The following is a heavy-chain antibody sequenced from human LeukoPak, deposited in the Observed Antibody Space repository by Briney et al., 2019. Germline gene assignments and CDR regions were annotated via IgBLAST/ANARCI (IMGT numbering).Heavy chain of an antibody. CDR3: ARAWPITMVRGVILGPGDYGMDV. CDR1: GYTFTGYY. D-gene: IGHD3-10*01. Sequence: ASVKVSCKASGYTFTGYYMHWVRQAPGQGLEWMGWINPNSGGTNYAQKFQGWVAMTRDTSISTAYMELSRLRSDDTAVYYCARAWPITMVRGVILGPGDYGMDVWGQGTTVTVSS. J-gene: IGHJ6*02. CDR2: INPNSGGT. V-gene: IGHV1-2*04.